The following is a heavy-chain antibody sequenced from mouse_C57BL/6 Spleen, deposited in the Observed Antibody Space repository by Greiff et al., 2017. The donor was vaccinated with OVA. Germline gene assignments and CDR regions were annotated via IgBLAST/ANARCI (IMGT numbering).Heavy chain of an antibody. CDR1: GYTFTSYG. V-gene: IGHV1-81*01. D-gene: IGHD1-1*01. CDR2: IYPRSGNT. Sequence: QVQLQQSGAELARPGASVKLSCKASGYTFTSYGISWVKQRTGQGLEWIGEIYPRSGNTYYNEKFKGKATLTADKSSSTAYMELRSLTSEDSAVYFCARRDTTVVGPSYAMDYWGQGTSVTVSS. J-gene: IGHJ4*01. CDR3: ARRDTTVVGPSYAMDY.